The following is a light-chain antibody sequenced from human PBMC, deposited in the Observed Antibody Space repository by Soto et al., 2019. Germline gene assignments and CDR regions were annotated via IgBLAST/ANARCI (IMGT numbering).Light chain of an antibody. V-gene: IGLV1-40*01. CDR2: GNI. J-gene: IGLJ2*01. CDR1: SSNIGAGYD. CDR3: AAWDDSLSGVV. Sequence: QAVLTQPPSVSGAPGQRVTISCTGSSSNIGAGYDVHWYQQRPGTAPKLLIFGNINRPSGVPDRFSGSKSGTSASLSITGLQAEDEGDYYCAAWDDSLSGVVFGGGTKVTVL.